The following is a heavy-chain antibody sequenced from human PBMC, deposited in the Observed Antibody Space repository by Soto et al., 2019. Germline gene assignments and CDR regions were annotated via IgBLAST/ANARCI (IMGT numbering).Heavy chain of an antibody. CDR3: VKETLRVGYCSGGSCYSDITMIVVVIQGAGFQH. J-gene: IGHJ1*01. CDR2: ISSNGGST. CDR1: GFTFSSYA. Sequence: GGSLRLSCSASGFTFSSYAMHWVRQAPGKGLEYVSAISSNGGSTYYADSVKGRFTISRDNSKNTLYLQMSSLRAEDTAVYYCVKETLRVGYCSGGSCYSDITMIVVVIQGAGFQHWGQGTLVTVSS. D-gene: IGHD2-15*01. V-gene: IGHV3-64D*06.